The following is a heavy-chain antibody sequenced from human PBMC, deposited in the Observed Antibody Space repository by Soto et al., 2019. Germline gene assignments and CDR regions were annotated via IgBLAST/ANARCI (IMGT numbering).Heavy chain of an antibody. Sequence: HPGGSLRLSCAASGFTFSIYAMSWVRQAPGKGLEWVSSISGSGDSAYYADSVKGRFTISRDNSKNTLYLQINSLRAEDTAVYYFAKERSDQRIAAAAIEYWGQGAQVSVSS. CDR3: AKERSDQRIAAAAIEY. J-gene: IGHJ4*02. V-gene: IGHV3-23*01. D-gene: IGHD6-25*01. CDR2: ISGSGDSA. CDR1: GFTFSIYA.